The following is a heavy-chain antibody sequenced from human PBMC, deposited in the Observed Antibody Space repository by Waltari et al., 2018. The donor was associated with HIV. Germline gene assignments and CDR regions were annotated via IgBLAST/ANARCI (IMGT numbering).Heavy chain of an antibody. CDR3: ARMGQTDDILTGHHY. V-gene: IGHV4-39*01. Sequence: QLHLQESGPGLVKPSETLSLTCTVSGGSISSSSYYWGWIRQPPEKGLEWIGSIYYSGSTYDTPSSKSRVIISVDTSKNQFSVKLSSVTAADTAVYYCARMGQTDDILTGHHYWGQGTLVTVSS. CDR2: IYYSGST. D-gene: IGHD3-9*01. CDR1: GGSISSSSYY. J-gene: IGHJ4*02.